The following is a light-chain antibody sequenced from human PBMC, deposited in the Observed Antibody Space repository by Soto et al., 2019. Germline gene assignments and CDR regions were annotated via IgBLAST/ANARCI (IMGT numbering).Light chain of an antibody. CDR2: GAS. V-gene: IGKV3-20*01. J-gene: IGKJ5*01. Sequence: EIVLTQSPGTLSLSPGERATLSCSASQSVSSSYLAWYQQKPGQAPRLLIYGASSRATGIPDRFSGSGSGTDFTLTISRLESEDFAVYYCQQYGSSPRITFGQGTRLEIK. CDR1: QSVSSSY. CDR3: QQYGSSPRIT.